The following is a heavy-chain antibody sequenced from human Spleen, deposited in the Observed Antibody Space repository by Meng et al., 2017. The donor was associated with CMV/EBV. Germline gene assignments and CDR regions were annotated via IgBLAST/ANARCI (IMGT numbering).Heavy chain of an antibody. CDR2: LYYSGRT. CDR1: GGSINSTDNY. Sequence: SETLSLTCTVSGGSINSTDNYWGWIRQPPGKGLEWIGSLYYSGRTYYNRSLKSRVTISVDTSKNQCSLKVSSVTAADTAVYYCAREGTVGHIGAAVDVWGQGTTVTVSS. CDR3: AREGTVGHIGAAVDV. V-gene: IGHV4-39*07. J-gene: IGHJ6*02. D-gene: IGHD6-13*01.